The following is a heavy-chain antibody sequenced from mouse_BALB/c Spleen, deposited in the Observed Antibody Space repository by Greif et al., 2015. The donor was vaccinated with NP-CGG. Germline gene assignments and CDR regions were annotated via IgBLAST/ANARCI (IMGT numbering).Heavy chain of an antibody. CDR1: GFSLTSYG. D-gene: IGHD2-1*01. V-gene: IGHV2-9*02. CDR3: AREDGNYVSAMDY. CDR2: IWAGGST. J-gene: IGHJ4*01. Sequence: QVQLKESGPGLVAPSQSLSITCTVSGFSLTSYGVHWVRQPPGKGLEWLGVIWAGGSTSYNSALMSRLSISKDNSKSQVFLKMNSLQTDDTAMYYCAREDGNYVSAMDYWGQGTSVTVSS.